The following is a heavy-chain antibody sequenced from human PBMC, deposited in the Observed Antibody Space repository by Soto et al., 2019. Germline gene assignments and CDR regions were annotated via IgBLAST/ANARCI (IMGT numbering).Heavy chain of an antibody. CDR2: IYYSGST. CDR1: GGSISSGDYY. D-gene: IGHD4-17*01. Sequence: LSLTCTVSGGSISSGDYYWSWIRQPPGKGLEWIGYIYYSGSTYYNPSLKSRVTISVDTSKNQFSLKLSSVTAADTAVYYCARDTERSHFDYWGQGTLVTVSS. J-gene: IGHJ4*02. V-gene: IGHV4-30-4*01. CDR3: ARDTERSHFDY.